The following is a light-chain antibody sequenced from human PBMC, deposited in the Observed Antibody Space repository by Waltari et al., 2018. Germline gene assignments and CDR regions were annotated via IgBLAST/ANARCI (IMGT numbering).Light chain of an antibody. CDR1: SSDVGDYNY. V-gene: IGLV2-11*01. J-gene: IGLJ2*01. Sequence: QSALTQPRSVSGSPGQSVTISCTGTSSDVGDYNYVSWYQQHPDKAPNPRIYDVTKRPSGVPDRFSGSKSGNTASLTISGLQAEDEADYYCCSYAGRYTFDVVFGGGTKLTVL. CDR3: CSYAGRYTFDVV. CDR2: DVT.